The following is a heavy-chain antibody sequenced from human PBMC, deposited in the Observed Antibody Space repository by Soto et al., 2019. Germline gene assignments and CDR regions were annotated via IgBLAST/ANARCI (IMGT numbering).Heavy chain of an antibody. Sequence: ASVKVSCKASGYTFTSYTIHWIRQAPGQGLEWMGWISAYNGNTNYAQKLQGRVTMTTDTSTSTAYMELRSLRSDDTAVYYCARVEQWLVLGYYYYYMDVWGKGTTVTVSS. V-gene: IGHV1-18*01. CDR2: ISAYNGNT. J-gene: IGHJ6*03. CDR1: GYTFTSYT. D-gene: IGHD6-19*01. CDR3: ARVEQWLVLGYYYYYMDV.